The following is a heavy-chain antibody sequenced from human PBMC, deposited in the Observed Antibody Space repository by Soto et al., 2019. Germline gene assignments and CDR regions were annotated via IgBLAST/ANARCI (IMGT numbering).Heavy chain of an antibody. Sequence: EVQLVESGGGLVQPGGSLRLSCATSGVTLGGYWMNWVRQAPGKGLVWVSRISSAGSSTTYADSVKGRFTFSRDNAKNTLYLEMKSLRADDTAVYYCARANSAYGDHATSDYYNYMDVWGKGTTFTVSS. CDR1: GVTLGGYW. CDR2: ISSAGSST. D-gene: IGHD4-17*01. V-gene: IGHV3-74*01. CDR3: ARANSAYGDHATSDYYNYMDV. J-gene: IGHJ6*03.